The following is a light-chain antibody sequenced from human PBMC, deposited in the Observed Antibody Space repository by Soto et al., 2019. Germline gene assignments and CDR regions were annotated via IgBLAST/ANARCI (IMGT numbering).Light chain of an antibody. CDR2: GAS. Sequence: EIVLTQSPATLSLSPGERATLYCRASQSVSSSYLAWYQQKPGQAPRLLIYGASSRATGIPDRFSGSGSGADFTLTISSLEPEDFALYYCQQHINWPLTFGGGTKGDIK. V-gene: IGKV3D-20*02. CDR1: QSVSSSY. CDR3: QQHINWPLT. J-gene: IGKJ4*01.